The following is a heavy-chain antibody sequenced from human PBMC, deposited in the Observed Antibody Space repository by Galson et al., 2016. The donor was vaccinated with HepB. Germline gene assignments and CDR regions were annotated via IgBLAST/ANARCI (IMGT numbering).Heavy chain of an antibody. V-gene: IGHV5-10-1*01. CDR2: IHPGDSET. D-gene: IGHD3-10*01. CDR3: ARQASNYYGNYGLYPLDY. J-gene: IGHJ4*02. CDR1: GYNFTSHW. Sequence: QSGAEVKKPGESLRISCKGSGYNFTSHWINWVRQKPGKGLEWMGRIHPGDSETNYTPSFQGHVTISIDKSINIAYLQWTSLRASDTAMYYCARQASNYYGNYGLYPLDYWDQGTLVTVSS.